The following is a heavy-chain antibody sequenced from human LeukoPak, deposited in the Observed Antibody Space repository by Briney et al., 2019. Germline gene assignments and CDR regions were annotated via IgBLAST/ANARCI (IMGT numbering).Heavy chain of an antibody. CDR3: ARHMLGGKRSFDS. J-gene: IGHJ4*02. D-gene: IGHD4-23*01. V-gene: IGHV4-39*01. CDR1: GDSISRSNYY. CDR2: INDSGST. Sequence: SETLSLTCTVSGDSISRSNYYWSWIRQPPGKGLEWIGEINDSGSTNYNPSLKSRATISADTSKNQFSLNLSSVTAADTAVYYCARHMLGGKRSFDSWGQGTLVTVSS.